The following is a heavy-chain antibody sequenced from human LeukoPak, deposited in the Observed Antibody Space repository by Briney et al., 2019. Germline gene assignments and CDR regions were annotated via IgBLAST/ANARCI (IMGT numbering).Heavy chain of an antibody. D-gene: IGHD4-17*01. Sequence: SETLSLTCTVSGGSISSYYWSWIRQPPGKGLEWIGYIYYSGSTNYNPSLKSRVTISVDTSKNQFSLKLSSVAAADTAVYYCARDPGGYGDYGFDYWGQGTLVTVSS. J-gene: IGHJ4*02. CDR1: GGSISSYY. CDR3: ARDPGGYGDYGFDY. V-gene: IGHV4-59*01. CDR2: IYYSGST.